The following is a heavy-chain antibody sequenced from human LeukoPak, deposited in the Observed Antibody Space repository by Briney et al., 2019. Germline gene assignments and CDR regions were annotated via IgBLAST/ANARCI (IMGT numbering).Heavy chain of an antibody. D-gene: IGHD5/OR15-5a*01. J-gene: IGHJ4*02. CDR3: AKHRVSIYYFEY. V-gene: IGHV3-23*01. CDR2: INGSGGST. CDR1: GFTFSSYA. Sequence: GGSLRLSCAASGFTFSSYAMSWVRQAPGKGLEWGSPINGSGGSTDYADSVKGRFTISRDNSKNTLYLQMNSLRAEDTAVYYCAKHRVSIYYFEYWGQGTLVTVSS.